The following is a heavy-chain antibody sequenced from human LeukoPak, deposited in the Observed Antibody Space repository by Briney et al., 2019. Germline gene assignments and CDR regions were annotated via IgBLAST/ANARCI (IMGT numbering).Heavy chain of an antibody. CDR2: LHTSGSYT. V-gene: IGHV4-4*07. CDR1: GGSISNYY. J-gene: IGHJ4*02. Sequence: SETLSLTCTVSGGSISNYYWSWIRQPAGKGLEWMGRLHTSGSYTYYKSSLKSRLTMSLDTSTRQFSLKLTSVTAADTAVYYCAGGYGSGSYSSWGQGTLVSVSS. CDR3: AGGYGSGSYSS. D-gene: IGHD3-10*01.